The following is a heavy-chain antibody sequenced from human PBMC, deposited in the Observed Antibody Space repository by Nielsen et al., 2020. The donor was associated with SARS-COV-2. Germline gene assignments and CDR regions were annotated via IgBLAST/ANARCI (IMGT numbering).Heavy chain of an antibody. J-gene: IGHJ6*02. CDR2: IDWDDDK. Sequence: SGPTLVKPTQTLTLTCTFSGFSLSTSGMCVSWIRQPPGKALEWLALIDWDDDKYYSTSLKTRLTISKDTSKNQVVLTMTNMDPVDTAMYYCARIRYQLPYYYYYGMDVWGQGTTVTVSS. V-gene: IGHV2-70*01. CDR3: ARIRYQLPYYYYYGMDV. D-gene: IGHD2-2*01. CDR1: GFSLSTSGMC.